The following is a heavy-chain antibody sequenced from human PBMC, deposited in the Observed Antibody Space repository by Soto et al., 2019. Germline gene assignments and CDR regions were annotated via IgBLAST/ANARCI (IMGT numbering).Heavy chain of an antibody. CDR2: INHFGSP. Sequence: SETLSLTCGVYNGSFMGYYWTWVRQPPGKGLEWIGEINHFGSPNYNPSLKSRVAISIDTSKHQFSLSLRSLTAADTAVYCCASLNGGRFLDKGDYWGRGILVTVSS. CDR3: ASLNGGRFLDKGDY. D-gene: IGHD3-3*01. CDR1: NGSFMGYY. J-gene: IGHJ4*02. V-gene: IGHV4-34*01.